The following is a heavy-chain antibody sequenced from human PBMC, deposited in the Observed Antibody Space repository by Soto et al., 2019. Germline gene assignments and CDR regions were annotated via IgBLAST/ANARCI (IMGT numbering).Heavy chain of an antibody. CDR1: GFTFSSYW. V-gene: IGHV3-74*01. CDR2: INTDGSNI. Sequence: EVQLVESGGGLVQPGGSLRLSCAASGFTFSSYWMHWVRQAPGKGLVCVSGINTDGSNITYADSVKGRFTISRDNTKSTRYLQMNDHRAENAAVYFCTRDWRGGLRDAVDIWGQWTVVTVTS. J-gene: IGHJ3*02. CDR3: TRDWRGGLRDAVDI. D-gene: IGHD4-17*01.